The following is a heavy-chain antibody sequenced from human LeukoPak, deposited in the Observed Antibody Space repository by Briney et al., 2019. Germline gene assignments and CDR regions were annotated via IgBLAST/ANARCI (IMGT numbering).Heavy chain of an antibody. CDR2: ISYDGSNK. J-gene: IGHJ4*02. CDR1: GFTFSSYG. D-gene: IGHD3-9*01. V-gene: IGHV3-30*18. CDR3: AKGLYDILTGYYPLFDY. Sequence: GGSLRLSCAASGFTFSSYGMHWVRQAPGKGLVWVAVISYDGSNKYYAISVKGRFTISRDNSKNTLYLQMNSLRAEDTAVYYCAKGLYDILTGYYPLFDYWGQGTLVTVSS.